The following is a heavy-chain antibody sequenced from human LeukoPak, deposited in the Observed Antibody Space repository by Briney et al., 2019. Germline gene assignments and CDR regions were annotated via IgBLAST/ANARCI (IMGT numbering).Heavy chain of an antibody. CDR3: ARESPYYYDSSGYSWNY. CDR2: IRQDGSEK. Sequence: GGSLRLSCEASGFTFSSYWMSWVRQAPGKGLEWVANIRQDGSEKYYVDSVKGRFTISRDNAKNSLYLQMNSLRAEDTAVYYCARESPYYYDSSGYSWNYWGQGTLVTVSS. CDR1: GFTFSSYW. J-gene: IGHJ4*02. V-gene: IGHV3-7*03. D-gene: IGHD3-22*01.